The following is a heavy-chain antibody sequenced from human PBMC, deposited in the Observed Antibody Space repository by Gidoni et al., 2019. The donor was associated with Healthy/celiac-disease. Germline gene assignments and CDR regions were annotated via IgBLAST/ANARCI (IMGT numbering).Heavy chain of an antibody. Sequence: QVQLQESGPGLVKPSETLSLTCTVSGGSVSSGSYYWSWIRQPPGKGLEWIGYIYYSGSTNYNPSLKSRVTISVDTSKNQFSLKLSSVTAADTAVYYCARGIVGAAVEGWFDPWGQGTLVTVSS. CDR2: IYYSGST. D-gene: IGHD1-26*01. V-gene: IGHV4-61*01. J-gene: IGHJ5*02. CDR3: ARGIVGAAVEGWFDP. CDR1: GGSVSSGSYY.